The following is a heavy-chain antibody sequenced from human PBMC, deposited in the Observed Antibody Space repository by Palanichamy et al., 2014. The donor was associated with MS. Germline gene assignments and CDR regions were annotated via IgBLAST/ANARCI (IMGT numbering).Heavy chain of an antibody. CDR1: GFTFSTYG. D-gene: IGHD6-19*01. CDR2: IWYDGSDK. CDR3: ARDCSSSSGWYRYFDY. J-gene: IGHJ4*02. V-gene: IGHV3-33*01. Sequence: QVQLVESGGGVVPPGRSLRLSCAASGFTFSTYGMHWVRQAPGKGLEWVAGIWYDGSDKYYADSVKGRFTISRDNSKNTLYLQMNSLRAEDTAVYYCARDCSSSSGWYRYFDYWGQGTLVTVSS.